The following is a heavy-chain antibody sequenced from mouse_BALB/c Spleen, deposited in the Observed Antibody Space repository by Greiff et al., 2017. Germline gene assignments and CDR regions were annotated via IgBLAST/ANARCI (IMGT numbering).Heavy chain of an antibody. V-gene: IGHV1-80*01. Sequence: VKLMESGAELVRPGSSVKISCKASGYAFSSYWMNWVKQRPGQGLEWIGQIYPGDGDTNYNGKFKGKATLTADKSSSTAYMQLSSLTSEDSAVYFCARGWLLRGGAMDYWGQGTSVTVSS. CDR3: ARGWLLRGGAMDY. CDR2: IYPGDGDT. J-gene: IGHJ4*01. D-gene: IGHD2-3*01. CDR1: GYAFSSYW.